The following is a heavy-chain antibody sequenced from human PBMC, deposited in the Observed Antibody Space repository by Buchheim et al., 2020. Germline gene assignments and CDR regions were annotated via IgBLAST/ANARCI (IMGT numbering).Heavy chain of an antibody. V-gene: IGHV4-34*01. D-gene: IGHD5-18*01. J-gene: IGHJ6*02. CDR3: ARGGLMGYSYGSRYYYYGMDV. CDR1: GGSFSGYY. CDR2: INHSGST. Sequence: QVQLQQWGAGLLKPSETLSLTCAVYGGSFSGYYCSWIRQPPGKGLEWIGEINHSGSTNYNPSLKSRVTISVDTSKNQFSLKLSSVTAADTAVYYCARGGLMGYSYGSRYYYYGMDVWGQGTT.